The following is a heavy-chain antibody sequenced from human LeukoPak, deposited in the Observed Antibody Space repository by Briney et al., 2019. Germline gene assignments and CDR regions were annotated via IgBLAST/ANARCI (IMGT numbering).Heavy chain of an antibody. CDR2: MSGSGGT. CDR3: ARTPALLWFGELSSTYYFDY. Sequence: PSETLSLTCTVSGGSISSTSYYWTWIRQSAGKGLEWIGRMSGSGGTTYNPSLKSRVTISVDTSKNQFSLKLSSVTAADTAVYYCARTPALLWFGELSSTYYFDYWGQGTLVTVSS. CDR1: GGSISSTSYY. D-gene: IGHD3-10*01. J-gene: IGHJ4*02. V-gene: IGHV4-61*10.